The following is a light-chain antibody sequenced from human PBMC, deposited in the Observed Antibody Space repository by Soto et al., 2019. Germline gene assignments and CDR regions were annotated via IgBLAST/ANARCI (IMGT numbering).Light chain of an antibody. J-gene: IGLJ2*01. CDR3: SSFTSSSPLI. Sequence: QSVLTQPPSVSGSPGQSVTISCTGTSSDIGNYNRVSWYQQPPGTAPKIMIYEVSNRPSGAPDRFSGAKSGNTASLTISGLQAEDDADYYCSSFTSSSPLIFGGGTKLTVL. V-gene: IGLV2-18*02. CDR1: SSDIGNYNR. CDR2: EVS.